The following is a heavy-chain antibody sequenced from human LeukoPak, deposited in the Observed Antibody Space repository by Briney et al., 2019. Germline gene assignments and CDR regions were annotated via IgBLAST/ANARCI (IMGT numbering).Heavy chain of an antibody. D-gene: IGHD5-18*01. CDR2: VYSSGST. J-gene: IGHJ6*02. Sequence: GGSLRLSCVASGFTVSTKYMTWVRQAPGKGLGWVSVVYSSGSTYYADSVRGRFTISRDSSKNTLYLQMNSLRAEDTAVYYCAKYGLGSGIQVWGDFGMDVWGQGTTVTVSS. CDR1: GFTVSTKY. V-gene: IGHV3-53*01. CDR3: AKYGLGSGIQVWGDFGMDV.